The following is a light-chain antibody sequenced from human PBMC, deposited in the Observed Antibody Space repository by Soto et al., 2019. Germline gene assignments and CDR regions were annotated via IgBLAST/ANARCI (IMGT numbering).Light chain of an antibody. CDR1: QSISSW. J-gene: IGKJ1*01. Sequence: DIQMTQSPSTLSASVGDRVTITCRASQSISSWLAWYQQKPGKAPKLLIYKASSLESGVRSRFSGSGSGTVFTLTISSLQPDDFATYYCQQYNSYRRTFGQGTKVEIK. CDR3: QQYNSYRRT. CDR2: KAS. V-gene: IGKV1-5*03.